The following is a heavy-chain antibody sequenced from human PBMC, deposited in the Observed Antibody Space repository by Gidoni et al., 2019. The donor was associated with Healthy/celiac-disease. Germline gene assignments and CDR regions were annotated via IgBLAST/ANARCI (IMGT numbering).Heavy chain of an antibody. Sequence: EVQLVESGGGLVKPGGSLRLSCAASGFTFSSYSMNWVRQAPGKGLEWVSSISSSSSYIYYADSVKGRFTISRDNAKNSLYLQMNSLRAEDTAVYYCARVPPAGIAAAGRAFDIWGQGTMVTVSS. J-gene: IGHJ3*02. CDR3: ARVPPAGIAAAGRAFDI. V-gene: IGHV3-21*01. D-gene: IGHD6-13*01. CDR1: GFTFSSYS. CDR2: ISSSSSYI.